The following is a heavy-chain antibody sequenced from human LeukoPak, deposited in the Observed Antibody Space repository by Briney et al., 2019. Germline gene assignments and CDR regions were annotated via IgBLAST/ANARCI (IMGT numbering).Heavy chain of an antibody. J-gene: IGHJ4*02. D-gene: IGHD6-13*01. V-gene: IGHV4-39*07. CDR3: ARGRYSRRSDY. Sequence: SETLSRTRTVSGGSISSSSYYWGWIRQPPGKGLEWIGSIYYSGSTYYNPSLKSRVTISVDTSKNQFSLKLSSVTAADTAVYYCARGRYSRRSDYWGQGTLVTVSS. CDR1: GGSISSSSYY. CDR2: IYYSGST.